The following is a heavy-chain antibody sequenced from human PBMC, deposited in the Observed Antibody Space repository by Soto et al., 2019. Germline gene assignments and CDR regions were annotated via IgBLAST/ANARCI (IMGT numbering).Heavy chain of an antibody. CDR3: AREGRSGSYYTHYYYGMDV. CDR1: GFTFSSYE. Sequence: PGGSLRLSCAASGFTFSSYEMNWVRQAPGKGLEWVSYISSSGSTIYYADSVKGRFTISRDNAKNSLYLQMNSLRAEDTAVYYCAREGRSGSYYTHYYYGMDVWGQGTMVTVSS. J-gene: IGHJ6*02. CDR2: ISSSGSTI. V-gene: IGHV3-48*03. D-gene: IGHD3-10*01.